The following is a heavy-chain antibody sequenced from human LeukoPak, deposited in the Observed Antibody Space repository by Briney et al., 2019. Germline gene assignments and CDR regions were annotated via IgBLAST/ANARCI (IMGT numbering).Heavy chain of an antibody. V-gene: IGHV4-4*07. D-gene: IGHD6-13*01. CDR3: ARLGGSSSWYVGYYYMDV. Sequence: SETLSLTCTVSGGSISSYYWSWIRQPAGKGLEWIGRIYTSGSTNYNPSLKSRVTISVDKFKNQFSLKLSSVTAADTAVYYCARLGGSSSWYVGYYYMDVWGKGTTVTVSS. J-gene: IGHJ6*03. CDR2: IYTSGST. CDR1: GGSISSYY.